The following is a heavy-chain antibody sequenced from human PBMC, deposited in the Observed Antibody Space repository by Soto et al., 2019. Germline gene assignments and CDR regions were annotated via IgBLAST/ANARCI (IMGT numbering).Heavy chain of an antibody. CDR2: IYPGDSDT. Sequence: GESLKISCKGSGYSFTSYWIGWVRQMPGKGLEWMGIIYPGDSDTRYSPSFQGQVTISADKSISTAYLQWSSLKASDTAMYYCASPGGYSSGWMEAEAFDIWGQGTMVTVSS. CDR3: ASPGGYSSGWMEAEAFDI. J-gene: IGHJ3*02. V-gene: IGHV5-51*01. CDR1: GYSFTSYW. D-gene: IGHD6-19*01.